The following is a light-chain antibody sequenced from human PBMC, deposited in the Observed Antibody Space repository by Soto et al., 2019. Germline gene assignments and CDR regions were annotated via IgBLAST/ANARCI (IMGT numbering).Light chain of an antibody. J-gene: IGKJ3*01. Sequence: DIVMTQSPLSLPVTPGEPASISCRSSQSLLHNNGYNYLDWYLQKPGQSPQLLIYLRSNRASGVPDRFSGSGSGTDFTLKISRVEAEDVGVYYCLQALKTQFTFGPGTKVEIK. CDR3: LQALKTQFT. V-gene: IGKV2-28*01. CDR1: QSLLHNNGYNY. CDR2: LRS.